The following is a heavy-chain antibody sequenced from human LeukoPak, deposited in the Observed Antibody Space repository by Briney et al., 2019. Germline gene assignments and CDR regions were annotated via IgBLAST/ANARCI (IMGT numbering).Heavy chain of an antibody. CDR2: ITPNNGYA. CDR3: ARNKSTTLGDY. D-gene: IGHD2-2*01. Sequence: ASVTVSCKASGYAFSNSGISWVRQAPGQGLEWMGWITPNNGYAHYAQKLQGRVTMTTATLTSTAYMELRSLRSDDTAVYYCARNKSTTLGDYWGQGTLVTAS. J-gene: IGHJ4*02. V-gene: IGHV1-18*01. CDR1: GYAFSNSG.